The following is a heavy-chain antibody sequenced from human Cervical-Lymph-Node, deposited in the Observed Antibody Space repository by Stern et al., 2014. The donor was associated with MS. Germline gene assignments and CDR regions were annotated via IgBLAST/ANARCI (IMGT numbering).Heavy chain of an antibody. CDR2: IHTVGTT. J-gene: IGHJ4*02. CDR1: GFPVGASY. Sequence: EVQLVESGGGLVQPGGSLRLSCEASGFPVGASYMNWVRQAPGKGLEWVSRIHTVGTTHYADSVKGRFTISRANAKNALYLQMDRLTVEDTAVYYCAREIAGRRFEDWGRWTLVAVSP. CDR3: AREIAGRRFED. V-gene: IGHV3-66*01. D-gene: IGHD6-6*01.